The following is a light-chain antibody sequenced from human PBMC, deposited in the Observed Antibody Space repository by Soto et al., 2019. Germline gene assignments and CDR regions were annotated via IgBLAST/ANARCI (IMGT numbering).Light chain of an antibody. CDR1: QDIRNF. V-gene: IGKV1-9*01. Sequence: DIRLTQSPSFLSASLGDRVTLTCRASQDIRNFLAWYQQHPGTAPRLIMYSASPPHGGVSSRFSAAESGTEFTLTISSLQPEDSASYFCQYHNTFSPITFGGGNKVEI. CDR2: SAS. J-gene: IGKJ4*01. CDR3: QYHNTFSPIT.